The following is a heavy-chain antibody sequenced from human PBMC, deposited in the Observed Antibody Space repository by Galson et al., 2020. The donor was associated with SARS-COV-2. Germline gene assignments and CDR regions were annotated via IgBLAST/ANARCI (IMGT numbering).Heavy chain of an antibody. Sequence: GGSLRLSCAASGFTFSSYAMSWVRQAPGKGLECVSAIRGSGGSTYYADSVKGRLTISRDNSKNTLDLQMNSLRAEDTAVYYCAKDRFIDGTSSGQAYYFDYWGQGTLVTVSS. CDR2: IRGSGGST. V-gene: IGHV3-23*01. D-gene: IGHD6-6*01. CDR3: AKDRFIDGTSSGQAYYFDY. CDR1: GFTFSSYA. J-gene: IGHJ4*02.